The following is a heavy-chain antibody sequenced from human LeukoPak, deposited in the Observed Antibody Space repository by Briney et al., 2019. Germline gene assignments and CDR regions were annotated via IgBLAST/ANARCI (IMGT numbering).Heavy chain of an antibody. CDR3: AKKDYYGSGSYSNYFDY. J-gene: IGHJ4*02. V-gene: IGHV3-30*18. CDR1: GFTFSSYG. CDR2: ISYDGSNK. Sequence: PGRSLRLSCAASGFTFSSYGMHWVRQAPGKGLEWVAVISYDGSNKYYADSVKGRFTISRDNSKNTLYLQMNSLRAEDTAVYYCAKKDYYGSGSYSNYFDYWGQGTLVTVSS. D-gene: IGHD3-10*01.